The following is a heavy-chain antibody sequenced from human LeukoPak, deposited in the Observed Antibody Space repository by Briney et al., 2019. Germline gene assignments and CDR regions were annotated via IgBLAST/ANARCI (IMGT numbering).Heavy chain of an antibody. J-gene: IGHJ4*02. V-gene: IGHV1-2*04. Sequence: ASVKVSCKASGYTFTGYYMHWVRQAPGPGLEWMGWINPNSGGTNYAQKFQGWVTMTRDTSISTAYMELSRLRSDDTAVYYCARQGHYCSGGSCYRWGLDIDYWGQGTLVTVSS. CDR3: ARQGHYCSGGSCYRWGLDIDY. D-gene: IGHD2-15*01. CDR1: GYTFTGYY. CDR2: INPNSGGT.